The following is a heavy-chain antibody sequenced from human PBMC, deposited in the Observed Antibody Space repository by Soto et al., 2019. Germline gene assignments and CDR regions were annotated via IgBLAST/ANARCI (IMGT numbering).Heavy chain of an antibody. CDR2: IYYSGST. Sequence: SETLSLTCTVSGGSVSSGSYYWSWIRQPPGKGLEWIGYIYYSGSTNYNPSLKSRVTISVDTSKNQFSLKLSAVTAADTAVYYCATTYYDFWSGYYSNYYYYGMDFWGQGTTVTVSS. V-gene: IGHV4-61*01. J-gene: IGHJ6*02. D-gene: IGHD3-3*01. CDR3: ATTYYDFWSGYYSNYYYYGMDF. CDR1: GGSVSSGSYY.